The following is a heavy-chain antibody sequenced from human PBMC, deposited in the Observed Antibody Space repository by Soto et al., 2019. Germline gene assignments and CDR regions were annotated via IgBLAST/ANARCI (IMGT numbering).Heavy chain of an antibody. D-gene: IGHD3-3*01. V-gene: IGHV4-34*01. CDR3: ARVRDWFDP. Sequence: XASLSLTCAVCGGCFSGYYWNWIRQPPGKGLEWIGEIDHSGYTNYNPSLKSRVTISVDTSKNQFSLRLTSVTAADTAVYYCARVRDWFDPWGQGTLVTVSS. CDR1: GGCFSGYY. J-gene: IGHJ5*02. CDR2: IDHSGYT.